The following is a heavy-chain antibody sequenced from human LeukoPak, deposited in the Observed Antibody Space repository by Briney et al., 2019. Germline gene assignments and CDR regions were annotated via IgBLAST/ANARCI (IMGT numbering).Heavy chain of an antibody. Sequence: GGSLRLSCAASGFTFSRYCMNWVRQAPGKGLEWVSSISSSSSYIYYADSVKGRFTISRDNAKNSLYLQMNSLRAEDTAVYYCARDSLYSSGWYGGDFDYWGQGTLVTVSS. J-gene: IGHJ4*02. V-gene: IGHV3-21*01. CDR1: GFTFSRYC. CDR2: ISSSSSYI. D-gene: IGHD6-19*01. CDR3: ARDSLYSSGWYGGDFDY.